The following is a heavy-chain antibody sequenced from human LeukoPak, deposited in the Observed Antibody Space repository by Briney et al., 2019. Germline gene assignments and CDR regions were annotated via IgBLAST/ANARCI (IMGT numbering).Heavy chain of an antibody. CDR2: IRYDGSTK. D-gene: IGHD6-19*01. CDR1: GFTFSSYG. CDR3: AKDRIAVDGYYSSYYMDV. Sequence: SGGSLRLSCAASGFTFSSYGMHWVRQAPGKGLEWVAFIRYDGSTKYYAESVKGRLTISRDNSKNTLYLQMNSLRAEDTAVYSCAKDRIAVDGYYSSYYMDVWGKGTTVTVSS. V-gene: IGHV3-30*02. J-gene: IGHJ6*03.